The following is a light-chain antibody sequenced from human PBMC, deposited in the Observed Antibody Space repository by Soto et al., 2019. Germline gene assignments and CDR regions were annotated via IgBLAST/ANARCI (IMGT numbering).Light chain of an antibody. CDR1: QSVGTN. V-gene: IGKV3-15*01. Sequence: EIVMTQSPATLSVSPGDRATLSCRARQSVGTNLAWYQQKPGQAPRLLIYGASTRATGIPARFSASGSGTEFTLTISSLQYEDFAVYYCQHYGSPRTFDQGTKVEIK. CDR3: QHYGSPRT. CDR2: GAS. J-gene: IGKJ1*01.